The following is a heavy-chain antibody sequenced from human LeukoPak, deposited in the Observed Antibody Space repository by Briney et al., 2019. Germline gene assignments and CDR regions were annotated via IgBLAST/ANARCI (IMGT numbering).Heavy chain of an antibody. CDR2: IWYDGSNK. CDR3: ARDRKQINSGRPRYYYYYGMDV. CDR1: GVTFSSYG. J-gene: IGHJ6*02. V-gene: IGHV3-33*01. Sequence: GGSLRLSCAASGVTFSSYGMHWVRQAPGKGLEWVAVIWYDGSNKYYADSVKGRFTISRDNSKNTLYLQMNSLRAEDTAVYYCARDRKQINSGRPRYYYYYGMDVWGQGTTVTVSS. D-gene: IGHD1-26*01.